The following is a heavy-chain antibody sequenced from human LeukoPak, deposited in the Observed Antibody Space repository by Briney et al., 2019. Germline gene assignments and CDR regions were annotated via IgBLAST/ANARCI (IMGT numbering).Heavy chain of an antibody. CDR1: GGSISSYY. Sequence: PSETLSLTCTVSGGSISSYYWSWIRQPPGKGLEWIGYIYYSGSTNYNPSLKSRVTISVDTSKNQFSLKLSSVTAADTAVYYCARGQHYYYDSSGFFDYWGQGTLVTVSS. J-gene: IGHJ4*02. V-gene: IGHV4-59*08. CDR2: IYYSGST. CDR3: ARGQHYYYDSSGFFDY. D-gene: IGHD3-22*01.